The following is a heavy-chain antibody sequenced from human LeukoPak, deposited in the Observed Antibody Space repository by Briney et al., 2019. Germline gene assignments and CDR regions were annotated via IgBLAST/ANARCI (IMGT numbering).Heavy chain of an antibody. CDR3: ARATSANEYSYGFHFDY. V-gene: IGHV1-69*13. D-gene: IGHD5-18*01. J-gene: IGHJ4*02. Sequence: SVKVSCKASGSTFRSYAINWVRQAPGQGLEWMGAIIPSFGTVKYAQKFQGRITMTADESTSTAYMDLNYLRSDDTAVYFCARATSANEYSYGFHFDYRGQGTLVTVSS. CDR1: GSTFRSYA. CDR2: IIPSFGTV.